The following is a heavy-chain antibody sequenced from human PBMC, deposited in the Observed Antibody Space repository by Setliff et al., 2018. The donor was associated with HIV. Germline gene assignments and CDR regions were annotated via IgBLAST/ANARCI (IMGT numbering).Heavy chain of an antibody. CDR3: ARGRGSSSSWPIDY. CDR2: IYNTGST. CDR1: GGSISSYC. J-gene: IGHJ4*02. Sequence: PSETLSLTCTVSGGSISSYCWNWIRQPPGKGLEWIGYIYNTGSTYHSPSLESRVTISIDTSKNQFSLKLSSVTAADTAVYFCARGRGSSSSWPIDYWGQGTLVTVSS. D-gene: IGHD6-13*01. V-gene: IGHV4-59*12.